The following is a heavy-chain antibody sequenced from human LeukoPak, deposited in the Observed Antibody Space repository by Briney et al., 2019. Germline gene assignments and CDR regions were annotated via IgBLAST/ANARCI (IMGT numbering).Heavy chain of an antibody. CDR1: GFTFSSYE. J-gene: IGHJ4*02. CDR2: ISSTGSNI. D-gene: IGHD3-22*01. Sequence: GGSLRLSCAASGFTFSSYEMNWVRQAPGKGLEWVSYISSTGSNIYYADSVKGRFTISRDNAKNSLYLQMNSLRAEDTAVYYCARELVDTSGQYYLDYLRQGGL. CDR3: ARELVDTSGQYYLDY. V-gene: IGHV3-48*03.